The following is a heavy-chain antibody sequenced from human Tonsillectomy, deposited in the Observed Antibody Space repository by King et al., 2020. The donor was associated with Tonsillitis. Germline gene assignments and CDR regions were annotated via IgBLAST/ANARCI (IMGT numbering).Heavy chain of an antibody. Sequence: VQLVESGGGLVQPGGSLRLSCTASGSTFSSYSMNWVRQAPGKGLEWVSFISGSSSRIYYTDSVKGRFTISRDNGENSLYLQMNSLRAEDTAVYYCAREEPAALDFDIWGQGTMVTVSS. D-gene: IGHD6-13*01. CDR3: AREEPAALDFDI. CDR2: ISGSSSRI. CDR1: GSTFSSYS. V-gene: IGHV3-48*01. J-gene: IGHJ3*02.